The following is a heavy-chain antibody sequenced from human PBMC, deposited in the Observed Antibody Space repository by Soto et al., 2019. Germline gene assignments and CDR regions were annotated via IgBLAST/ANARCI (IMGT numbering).Heavy chain of an antibody. J-gene: IGHJ4*02. CDR3: ARRADMVVVPAADNFDD. Sequence: SETLSLTCTVSGGSISSSSYYWGWIRQPPGKGLEWIGSIYYSGSTYYNPSLKGRVTISVDTSKNQFSLKLSSVTAADTAVYYCARRADMVVVPAADNFDDWGQGTLVTVSS. CDR2: IYYSGST. CDR1: GGSISSSSYY. V-gene: IGHV4-39*01. D-gene: IGHD2-2*01.